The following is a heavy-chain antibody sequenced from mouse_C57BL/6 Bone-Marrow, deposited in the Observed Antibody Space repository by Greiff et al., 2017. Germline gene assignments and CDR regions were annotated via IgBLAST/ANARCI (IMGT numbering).Heavy chain of an antibody. CDR2: IYPRSGNT. CDR1: GYTFTSYG. D-gene: IGHD2-4*01. Sequence: QVQLQQSGAELARPGASVKLSCKASGYTFTSYGISWVKQRTGPGLEWIGEIYPRSGNTYYNEKFKGKATLTADKSSSTAYMELRSLTSEDSAVYFCARLRLRRPSWFAYWGQGTLVTVSA. V-gene: IGHV1-81*01. CDR3: ARLRLRRPSWFAY. J-gene: IGHJ3*01.